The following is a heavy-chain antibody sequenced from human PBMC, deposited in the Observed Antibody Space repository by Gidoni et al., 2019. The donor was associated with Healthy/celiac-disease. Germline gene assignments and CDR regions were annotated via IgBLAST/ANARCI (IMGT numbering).Heavy chain of an antibody. V-gene: IGHV1-46*01. CDR2: INPSGGST. CDR1: GYTFTSYY. CDR3: ARDQSGIAAAGTPEFYGMDV. J-gene: IGHJ6*02. D-gene: IGHD6-13*01. Sequence: QVQLVQSGAEVKKPGASVKVSCKASGYTFTSYYMHWVRQAPGQGLEWMGIINPSGGSTSYAQKFQGRVTMTRDTATSTVYMELSSLRSEDTAVYYCARDQSGIAAAGTPEFYGMDVWGQGTTVTVSS.